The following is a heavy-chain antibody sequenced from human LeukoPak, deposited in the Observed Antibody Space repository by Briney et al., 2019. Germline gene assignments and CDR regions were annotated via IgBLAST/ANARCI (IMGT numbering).Heavy chain of an antibody. CDR1: GFTFSDYY. D-gene: IGHD2-21*02. J-gene: IGHJ1*01. CDR3: AREDVVVTPQAEYFQH. Sequence: GGSLRLSCAAPGFTFSDYYMSWIRQAPGKGLEWVSYISSSGSTIYYADSVKGRFTISRDNAKNSLYLQMNSLRAEDTAVYYCAREDVVVTPQAEYFQHWGQGTLVTVSS. V-gene: IGHV3-11*01. CDR2: ISSSGSTI.